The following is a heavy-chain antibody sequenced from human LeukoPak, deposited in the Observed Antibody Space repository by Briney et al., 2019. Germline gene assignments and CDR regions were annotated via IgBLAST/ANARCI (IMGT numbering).Heavy chain of an antibody. J-gene: IGHJ4*02. CDR1: GLIFNNYA. CDR3: AKEVEGAAATYYDY. V-gene: IGHV3-23*01. D-gene: IGHD6-13*01. Sequence: GGSLRLSCAASGLIFNNYAMSWVRQAPGKGLEWVSAISGSGDSTYYADSVKGRFAISRDNSKNTLNLQMNSLRAEDTAVYYCAKEVEGAAATYYDYWGQGTLVTVSS. CDR2: ISGSGDST.